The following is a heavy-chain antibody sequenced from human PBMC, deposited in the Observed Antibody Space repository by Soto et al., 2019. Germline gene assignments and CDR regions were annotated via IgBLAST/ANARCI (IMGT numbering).Heavy chain of an antibody. Sequence: SVKVSCKASGDTFNNYAISWVRQAPGQGLEWVGGIIPNVDAANSAQKFQGRVTITADESTSTAYMELSRLRSEDTAVYYCAKGSYYDARSFDTPGMYYRYFGLDVWGQGTPVTVSS. V-gene: IGHV1-69*13. CDR3: AKGSYYDARSFDTPGMYYRYFGLDV. CDR2: IIPNVDAA. J-gene: IGHJ6*02. CDR1: GDTFNNYA. D-gene: IGHD3-16*02.